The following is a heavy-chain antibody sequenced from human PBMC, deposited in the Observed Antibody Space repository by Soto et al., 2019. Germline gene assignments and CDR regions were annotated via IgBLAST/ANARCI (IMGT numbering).Heavy chain of an antibody. CDR2: ISAYNGNP. CDR3: ASTRPTWGGYYTGPNHDAFDS. CDR1: GYTFTSYG. Sequence: QVQLVQSGAEVKKPGASVKVSCKASGYTFTSYGISWVRQAPGQGLEGMGWISAYNGNPNYEQKLQGRVTMTTDTSTRAAYKELRSLSSDDTAVYYGASTRPTWGGYYTGPNHDAFDSWGQGTMVTVAS. J-gene: IGHJ3*02. V-gene: IGHV1-18*01. D-gene: IGHD3-3*01.